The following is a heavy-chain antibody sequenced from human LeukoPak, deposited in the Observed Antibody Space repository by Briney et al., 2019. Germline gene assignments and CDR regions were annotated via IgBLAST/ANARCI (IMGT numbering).Heavy chain of an antibody. V-gene: IGHV4-38-2*02. CDR2: IYYSGST. CDR1: GYSISSGYY. Sequence: SETLSLTCTVSGYSISSGYYWGWIRQPPGKGLEWIGSIYYSGSTYYNPSLKSRVTISVDTSKNQFSLKLSSVTAADTAVYYCARTRGVVTEIDYWGQGTLVTVSS. J-gene: IGHJ4*02. CDR3: ARTRGVVTEIDY. D-gene: IGHD5-18*01.